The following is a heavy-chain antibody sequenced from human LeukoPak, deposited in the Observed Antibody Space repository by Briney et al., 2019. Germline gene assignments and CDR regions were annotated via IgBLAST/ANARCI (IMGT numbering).Heavy chain of an antibody. CDR2: IYYSGST. J-gene: IGHJ4*02. CDR1: GGSISSYY. D-gene: IGHD6-13*01. Sequence: KTSETLSLTCTVSGGSISSYYWSWIRQPPGKGLEWIGYIYYSGSTNYNPSLKSRVTISVDTSKNQFSLKLSSVTAADTAVYYCARHSLPGIAAAGPYYFDYWGQGTLVTVSS. CDR3: ARHSLPGIAAAGPYYFDY. V-gene: IGHV4-59*08.